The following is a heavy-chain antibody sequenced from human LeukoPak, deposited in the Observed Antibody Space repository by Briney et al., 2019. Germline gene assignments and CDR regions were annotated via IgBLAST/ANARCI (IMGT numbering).Heavy chain of an antibody. CDR2: INWNGDRT. D-gene: IGHD3-10*01. Sequence: PGGSLRLSCAASGFTFDDYGMSWVRQAPGKGLEWVSGINWNGDRTGYADSVEGRFTISRDNAKNSLYLLMNSLRAEDTALYYCARSGYYGSGSYSDYWGQGTLVTVSS. CDR1: GFTFDDYG. CDR3: ARSGYYGSGSYSDY. J-gene: IGHJ4*02. V-gene: IGHV3-20*04.